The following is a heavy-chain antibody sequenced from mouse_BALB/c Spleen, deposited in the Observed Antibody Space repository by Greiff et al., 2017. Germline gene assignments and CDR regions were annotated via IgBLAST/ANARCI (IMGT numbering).Heavy chain of an antibody. CDR1: GYSFTSYW. CDR3: ARGNYGNYYAMDY. V-gene: IGHV1S127*01. CDR2: IDPSDSET. D-gene: IGHD2-1*01. Sequence: VQLQQSGPQLVRPGASVKISCKASGYSFTSYWMHWVKQRPGQGLEWIGMIDPSDSETRLNQKFKDKATLTVDKSSSTAYMQLSSPTSEDSAVYDCARGNYGNYYAMDYWGQGTSVTVSS. J-gene: IGHJ4*01.